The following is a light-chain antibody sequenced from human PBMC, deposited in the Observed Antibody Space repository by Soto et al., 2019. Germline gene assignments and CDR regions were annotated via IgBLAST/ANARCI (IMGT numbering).Light chain of an antibody. CDR2: DAS. CDR3: QQYDNLPFT. CDR1: QDISKY. Sequence: DIQMTQSPSSLSAYVGDRVTITCQPSQDISKYLNWYQQKPGKAPKLLIYDASNLETGVPSRFSGSGSGTDFTFTISSLQPEDIATYYCQQYDNLPFTFGGGTKVEIK. V-gene: IGKV1-33*01. J-gene: IGKJ4*01.